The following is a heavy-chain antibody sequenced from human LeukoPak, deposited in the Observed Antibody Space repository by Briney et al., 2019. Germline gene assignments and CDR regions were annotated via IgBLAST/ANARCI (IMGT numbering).Heavy chain of an antibody. V-gene: IGHV4-59*01. CDR2: IYYSGST. CDR3: ARADGYYYGMDV. Sequence: SETLSLTCTVSGGSISSYYWSWIRQPPGEGLEWIGYIYYSGSTDYNPSLKSRVTILVDTSKNQFSLKLSSVTAADTAVYYCARADGYYYGMDVWGQGTTVTVSS. CDR1: GGSISSYY. J-gene: IGHJ6*02.